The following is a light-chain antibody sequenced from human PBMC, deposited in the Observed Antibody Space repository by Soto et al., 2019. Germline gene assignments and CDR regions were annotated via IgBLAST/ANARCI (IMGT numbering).Light chain of an antibody. CDR3: SSYTSSSTFV. CDR2: HVT. J-gene: IGLJ1*01. V-gene: IGLV2-14*01. Sequence: QSVLTQSASVPGSPGQSITISCTGTSSDVGGHDYVSWYQQHPGKAPTLMIYHVTNRPSGVSSRFSGSKSGNTAFLIISGLQAEDEADYYCSSYTSSSTFVFGTGTKVTV. CDR1: SSDVGGHDY.